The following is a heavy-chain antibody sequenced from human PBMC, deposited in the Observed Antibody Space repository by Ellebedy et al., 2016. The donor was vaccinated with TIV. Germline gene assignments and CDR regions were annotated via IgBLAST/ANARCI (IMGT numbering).Heavy chain of an antibody. CDR2: IYYSGST. CDR3: ARGGCSGGSCYGWFDP. Sequence: LRLSCTVSGGSITSGGYYWSWIRQPPGKGLEWIGYIYYSGSTYYNASLKSRVTISVDTSKHQFSLKLSSVTAADTAVYYCARGGCSGGSCYGWFDPWGQGTLVTVSS. V-gene: IGHV4-31*03. J-gene: IGHJ5*02. CDR1: GGSITSGGYY. D-gene: IGHD2-15*01.